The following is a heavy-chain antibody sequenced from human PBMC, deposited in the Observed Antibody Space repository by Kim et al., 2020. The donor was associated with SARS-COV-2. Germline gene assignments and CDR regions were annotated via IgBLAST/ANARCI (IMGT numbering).Heavy chain of an antibody. CDR1: GFIFSTYA. D-gene: IGHD6-6*01. J-gene: IGHJ4*02. CDR3: AKGFWAARNPFDY. CDR2: ISGSGGST. Sequence: GGSLRLSCAASGFIFSTYAMSWVRQAPGKGLEWVSAISGSGGSTYYADSVKGRFTISRDNSKNTLYLQMNSLRAEDTAVYYCAKGFWAARNPFDYWGQGTLVTVSS. V-gene: IGHV3-23*01.